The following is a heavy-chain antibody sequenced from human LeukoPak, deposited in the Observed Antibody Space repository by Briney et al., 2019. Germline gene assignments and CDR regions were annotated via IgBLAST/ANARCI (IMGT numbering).Heavy chain of an antibody. CDR3: ARGGQLGFPLDY. D-gene: IGHD6-6*01. CDR1: GLTFSSYA. V-gene: IGHV3-30-3*01. Sequence: GGSLRLSCAASGLTFSSYAMHWVRQAPGKGLEWVAVISYDGSNKYYADSVKGRFTISRDNAKNSLYLQMNSLRAEDTAVYYCARGGQLGFPLDYLGQGTLVTVSS. CDR2: ISYDGSNK. J-gene: IGHJ4*02.